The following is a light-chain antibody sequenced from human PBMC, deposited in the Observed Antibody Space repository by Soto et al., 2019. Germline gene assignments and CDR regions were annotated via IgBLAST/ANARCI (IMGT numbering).Light chain of an antibody. CDR2: LGS. J-gene: IGKJ4*01. Sequence: IVLTQSPLALPVTPGEPASISCRSSQSLLHTNGYNYLDWYLQKPGQSPQILIFLGSDRASGVPDRFSGSGSGTEFTLKISRVEAEDVGVYYCMQTLQSPLTFGGGTKVDIK. CDR1: QSLLHTNGYNY. V-gene: IGKV2-28*01. CDR3: MQTLQSPLT.